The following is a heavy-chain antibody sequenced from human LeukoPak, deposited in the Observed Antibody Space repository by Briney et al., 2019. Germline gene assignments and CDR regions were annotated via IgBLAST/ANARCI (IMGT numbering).Heavy chain of an antibody. CDR3: ASYTGFGSDFWSGFGAFDI. CDR1: GGSISSYY. D-gene: IGHD3-3*01. V-gene: IGHV4-59*08. CDR2: IYYSGST. Sequence: PSETLSLTCTVSGGSISSYYWSWIRQPPGKGLEWIGYIYYSGSTNYNPSLKSRVTISVDTSKNQFSLKLSSVTAADTAVYYCASYTGFGSDFWSGFGAFDIWGQGTMVTVSS. J-gene: IGHJ3*02.